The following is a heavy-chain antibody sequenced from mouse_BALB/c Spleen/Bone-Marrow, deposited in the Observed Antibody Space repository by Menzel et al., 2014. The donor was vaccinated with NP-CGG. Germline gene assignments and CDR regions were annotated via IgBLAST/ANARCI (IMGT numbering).Heavy chain of an antibody. CDR3: ARYDGYFDY. D-gene: IGHD2-3*01. V-gene: IGHV1-54*01. Sequence: VQLQQSGAELVRPGTSVKGSCKASGYAFTDYLMEWLKQRPGQGLEWIGVINPGSGSTNYNEKFKDKATLTADKSSSTAYMQLSSLTSDDSAVYFCARYDGYFDYWGQGTILTVSS. CDR1: GYAFTDYL. J-gene: IGHJ2*01. CDR2: INPGSGST.